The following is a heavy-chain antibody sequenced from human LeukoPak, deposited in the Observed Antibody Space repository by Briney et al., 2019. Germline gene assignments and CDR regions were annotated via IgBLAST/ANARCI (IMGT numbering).Heavy chain of an antibody. D-gene: IGHD2-15*01. CDR2: INGHGSSI. Sequence: GGSLRLSCSASGFTFSDYWVHWVRQAPGEGLVWVSRINGHGSSIAYADSVKGRFTISRDNAKNTLYLQMNSLRAEDTAIYYCARSEMFGSSYDFDWWGQGTLVSVSS. J-gene: IGHJ4*02. CDR3: ARSEMFGSSYDFDW. CDR1: GFTFSDYW. V-gene: IGHV3-74*01.